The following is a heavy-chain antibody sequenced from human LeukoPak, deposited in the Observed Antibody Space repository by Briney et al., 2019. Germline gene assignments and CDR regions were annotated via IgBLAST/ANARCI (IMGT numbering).Heavy chain of an antibody. CDR2: IYSGGST. CDR1: GFTVSSNY. Sequence: GGSLRLSCAASGFTVSSNYMSWVRQAPGKGLEWVSVIYSGGSTYYADSVKGRFTISRDNSKNTLYLQMNSLRAKDTAVYYCARVKAAAGPFDYWGQGTLVTVSS. D-gene: IGHD6-13*01. CDR3: ARVKAAAGPFDY. V-gene: IGHV3-53*01. J-gene: IGHJ4*02.